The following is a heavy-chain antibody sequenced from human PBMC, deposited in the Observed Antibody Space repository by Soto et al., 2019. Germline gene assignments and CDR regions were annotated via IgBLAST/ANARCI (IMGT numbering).Heavy chain of an antibody. CDR3: AKAYCSSTSCYQFDY. J-gene: IGHJ4*02. CDR2: ISWDGGSK. CDR1: GFTFDDYT. V-gene: IGHV3-43*01. Sequence: GGSLRLSCAASGFTFDDYTMHWVRQAPGKGLEWVSLISWDGGSKYYADSVKGRFTISRDNSKNSLYLQMNSLRTEDTALYYCAKAYCSSTSCYQFDYWGQGTLVTVSS. D-gene: IGHD2-2*01.